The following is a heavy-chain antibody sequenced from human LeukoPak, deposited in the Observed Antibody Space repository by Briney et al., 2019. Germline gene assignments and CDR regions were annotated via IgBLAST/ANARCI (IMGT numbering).Heavy chain of an antibody. D-gene: IGHD1-1*01. J-gene: IGHJ4*02. CDR3: VKDSGKYQILARATFDF. CDR1: GFTFTSYG. Sequence: GGCLRLSCVASGFTFTSYGMHWVRQAPGKGLEWVALIRHDGNDKYYAETVKGRFTISRDNSNNTVYLQMNTLSAEDTAMYYCVKDSGKYQILARATFDFWGQGTLIPVSS. V-gene: IGHV3-30*02. CDR2: IRHDGNDK.